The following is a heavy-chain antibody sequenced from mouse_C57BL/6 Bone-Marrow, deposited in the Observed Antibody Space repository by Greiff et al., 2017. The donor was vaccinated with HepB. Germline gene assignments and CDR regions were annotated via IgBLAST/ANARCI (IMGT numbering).Heavy chain of an antibody. CDR3: ARSIYDCYFWYFDV. CDR1: GYTFTNYW. Sequence: VHLVESGAELVRPGTSVKMSCKASGYTFTNYWIGWAKQRPGHGLEWIGDIYPGGGYTNYNEKFKGKATLTADKSSSTAYMQFSSLTSEDSAIYYCARSIYDCYFWYFDVLGTGTPVTVSS. J-gene: IGHJ1*03. V-gene: IGHV1-63*01. CDR2: IYPGGGYT. D-gene: IGHD2-3*01.